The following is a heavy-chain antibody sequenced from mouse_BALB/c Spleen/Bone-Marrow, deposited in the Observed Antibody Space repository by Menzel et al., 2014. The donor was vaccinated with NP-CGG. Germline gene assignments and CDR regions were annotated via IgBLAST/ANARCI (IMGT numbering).Heavy chain of an antibody. J-gene: IGHJ4*01. CDR3: ARCDGYSDSAMDY. CDR1: GFTFTDYY. D-gene: IGHD2-3*01. V-gene: IGHV7-3*02. Sequence: EAQVVESGGGLVRPGSSLRLSCATSGFTFTDYYMNWVRQPPGKALEWLGFIRNKANGYTTEFRASVKGRFTISRDNSQSILYLQMNTRCAEASASYCGARCDGYSDSAMDYWGQGTSVTVSS. CDR2: IRNKANGYTT.